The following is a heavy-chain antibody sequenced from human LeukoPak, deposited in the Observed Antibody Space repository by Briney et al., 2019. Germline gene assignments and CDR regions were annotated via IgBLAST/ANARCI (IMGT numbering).Heavy chain of an antibody. D-gene: IGHD3-22*01. CDR1: GGTFSSYA. Sequence: ASVKVSCKASGGTFSSYAISWVRQAPGQGLEWMGRIIPILGIANYAQKFQGRVTITADKSTSTAYMELSSLRSEDTAVYYCARDWSVEYYYDSSGSRGGYYYGMDVWGQGTTVTVSS. J-gene: IGHJ6*02. CDR3: ARDWSVEYYYDSSGSRGGYYYGMDV. CDR2: IIPILGIA. V-gene: IGHV1-69*04.